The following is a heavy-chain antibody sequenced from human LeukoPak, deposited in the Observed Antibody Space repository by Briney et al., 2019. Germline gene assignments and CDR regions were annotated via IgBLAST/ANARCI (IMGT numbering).Heavy chain of an antibody. CDR1: GFSLTPNGVG. CDR2: LYWNDHK. CDR3: AHRDKSFGVIKNENWFDP. Sequence: SGPTLVNPTQTRTLTCSFSGFSLTPNGVGVAWLRQPPGKALEWHTVLYWNDHKRYCPSLENRLTITKGNSKNQVVLTMTNMDPADTATYFCAHRDKSFGVIKNENWFDPWGPGTPVTVSS. D-gene: IGHD3-3*01. V-gene: IGHV2-5*01. J-gene: IGHJ5*02.